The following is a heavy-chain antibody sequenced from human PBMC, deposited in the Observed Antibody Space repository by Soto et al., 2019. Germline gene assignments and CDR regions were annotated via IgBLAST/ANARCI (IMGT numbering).Heavy chain of an antibody. CDR3: ARGVWFGELLN. CDR1: GGSFSGYY. Sequence: PSETLSLTCAVYGGSFSGYYWSWIRQPPGKGLEWIGEINHSGSTNYNPSLKSRVTISVDTSKNQFSLKLSSVTVADTAVYYCARGVWFGELLNWGQGTLVTVSS. CDR2: INHSGST. V-gene: IGHV4-34*01. J-gene: IGHJ4*02. D-gene: IGHD3-10*01.